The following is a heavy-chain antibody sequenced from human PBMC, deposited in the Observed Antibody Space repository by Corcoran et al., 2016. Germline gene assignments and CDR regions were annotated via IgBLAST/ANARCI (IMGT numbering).Heavy chain of an antibody. J-gene: IGHJ6*02. Sequence: EVQLVESGGGLVQPGGSLRLSCAASGFTFSSYWMHWVRQAPGKGLVWVSRINSDGSSTSYADSVKGRLTIPRDNAKNTLYLQMNSLRAEDTAVYYCARMVRGVVYYYGMDVWGQGTTVTVSS. CDR1: GFTFSSYW. CDR2: INSDGSST. D-gene: IGHD3-10*01. V-gene: IGHV3-74*02. CDR3: ARMVRGVVYYYGMDV.